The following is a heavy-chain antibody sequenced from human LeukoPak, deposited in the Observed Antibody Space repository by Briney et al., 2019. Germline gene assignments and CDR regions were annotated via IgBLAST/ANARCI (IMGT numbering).Heavy chain of an antibody. CDR2: ISSSGSTI. CDR1: GFTFSSYE. D-gene: IGHD5-18*01. CDR3: AKDYGYSYGSLVY. J-gene: IGHJ4*02. Sequence: PGGSLRLSCAASGFTFSSYEMNWVRQAPGRGLEWVSYISSSGSTIYYADSVKGRFTISRDNAKNSLYLQMNSLRAEDTAVYYCAKDYGYSYGSLVYWGQGTLVTVSS. V-gene: IGHV3-48*03.